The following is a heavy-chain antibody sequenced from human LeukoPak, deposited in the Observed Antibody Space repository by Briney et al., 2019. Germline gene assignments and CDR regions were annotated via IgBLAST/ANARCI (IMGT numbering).Heavy chain of an antibody. D-gene: IGHD6-13*01. CDR3: AKDSRPYSSSRNY. J-gene: IGHJ4*02. V-gene: IGHV3-30*02. CDR2: IRYDGSNK. CDR1: GFTFSSYG. Sequence: GGSLRLSCAASGFTFSSYGMHWVRQAPGKGLEWVAFIRYDGSNKYYADSVKGRFTISRDNSKNTLYLQMNSLRAEDTAVYYCAKDSRPYSSSRNYWGQGTLVTVSS.